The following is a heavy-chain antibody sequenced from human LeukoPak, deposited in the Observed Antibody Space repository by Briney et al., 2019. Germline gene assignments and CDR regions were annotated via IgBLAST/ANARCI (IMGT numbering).Heavy chain of an antibody. J-gene: IGHJ1*01. CDR3: ARKGQGSNWAAEYFQN. Sequence: GGSLRLSCVASGFTFASYAMSWVRQAPGEGLEWVSAISGSGGTGTYYADSVEGRFTISRDNSKNTLYLQMNSLRAEDTAVYYCARKGQGSNWAAEYFQNWGQGTLVTVSS. CDR2: ISGSGGTGT. V-gene: IGHV3-23*01. CDR1: GFTFASYA. D-gene: IGHD6-13*01.